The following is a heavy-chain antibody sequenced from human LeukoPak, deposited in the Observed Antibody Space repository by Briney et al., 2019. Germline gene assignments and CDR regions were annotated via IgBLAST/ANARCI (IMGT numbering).Heavy chain of an antibody. D-gene: IGHD3-22*01. Sequence: GGSLRLSCAASGFYFNDYAMNWVRHVPGKGPEWVAGVSWDSNNIGYADSVKGRFTISRDNSKNTLYLQMNSLRAEDTAVYYCAKDWPPPYYDSSGSFDYWGQGTLVTVSS. CDR2: VSWDSNNI. CDR3: AKDWPPPYYDSSGSFDY. J-gene: IGHJ4*02. CDR1: GFYFNDYA. V-gene: IGHV3-9*01.